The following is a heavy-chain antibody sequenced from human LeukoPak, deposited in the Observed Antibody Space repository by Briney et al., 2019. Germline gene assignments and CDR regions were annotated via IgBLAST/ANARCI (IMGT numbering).Heavy chain of an antibody. J-gene: IGHJ4*02. CDR2: VSGRGGTT. Sequence: PGGSLSLSCVPSALTFSSYAVSWVRQAPGGGREWVSAVSGRGGTTYYADSVKGRFTISRDNAKNTLYLQMHSMRVEDTAVYYCAKDTFRVGGRFFDLWGQGTQVTVSS. CDR3: AKDTFRVGGRFFDL. V-gene: IGHV3-23*01. CDR1: ALTFSSYA. D-gene: IGHD1-26*01.